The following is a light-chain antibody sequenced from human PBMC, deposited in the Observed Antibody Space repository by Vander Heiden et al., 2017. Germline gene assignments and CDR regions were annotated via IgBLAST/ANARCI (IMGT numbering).Light chain of an antibody. V-gene: IGKV1-39*01. Sequence: DIQMTQSPFSLSASVGDRVTITCRASQNIYSFLNWYQQKPGKAPKLLIYSASTLQSGVPSRFSASGSGTDFTLTISGLQPEDFATYYCRESYSDLTFGGGTKVDIK. CDR3: RESYSDLT. CDR2: SAS. J-gene: IGKJ4*01. CDR1: QNIYSF.